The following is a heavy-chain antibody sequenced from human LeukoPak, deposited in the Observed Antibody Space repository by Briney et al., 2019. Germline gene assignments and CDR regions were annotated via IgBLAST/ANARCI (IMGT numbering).Heavy chain of an antibody. D-gene: IGHD2-15*01. CDR1: GYTFTGYY. CDR3: ARDNPGYCSGGSCYWFDP. V-gene: IGHV1-2*02. CDR2: INPNSGGT. J-gene: IGHJ5*02. Sequence: VKVSCEASGYTFTGYYMHWVRQAPGQGLEWMGWINPNSGGTNYAQKFQGRVTMTRDTSISTAYMELSRLRSDDTAVYYCARDNPGYCSGGSCYWFDPWGQGTLVTVSS.